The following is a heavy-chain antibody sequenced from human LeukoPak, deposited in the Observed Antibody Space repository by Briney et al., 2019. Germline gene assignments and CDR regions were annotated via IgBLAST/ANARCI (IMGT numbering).Heavy chain of an antibody. CDR2: VDGGGGGT. CDR1: GFTLSSYA. CDR3: AKQSAGSAAWYSLHYDF. Sequence: GRSLRLSCAASGFTLSSYAMTWVRQAPGRGLEWVSSVDGGGGGTYYADSVKGRFTISRDNSKDTLYLQMNGLRAEDTAVYFCAKQSAGSAAWYSLHYDFWGQGTLVTVSS. D-gene: IGHD6-13*01. J-gene: IGHJ4*02. V-gene: IGHV3-23*01.